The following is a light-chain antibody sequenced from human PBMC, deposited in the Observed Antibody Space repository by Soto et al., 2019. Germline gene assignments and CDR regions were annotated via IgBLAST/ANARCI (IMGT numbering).Light chain of an antibody. CDR2: GAS. CDR1: QTITNDY. V-gene: IGKV3-20*01. CDR3: QHYGSTPWT. J-gene: IGKJ1*01. Sequence: EIVFSQSPCTLSLSPGEGASLSCRASQTITNDYLAWYQQKPGQAPRLLIYGASSRATDIPDRITGSGSGTDFTLTISRLEPEDFAVYYCQHYGSTPWTFGQGTKVDI.